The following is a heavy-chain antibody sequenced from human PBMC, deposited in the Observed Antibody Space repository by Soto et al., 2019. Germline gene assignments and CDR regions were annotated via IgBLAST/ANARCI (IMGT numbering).Heavy chain of an antibody. V-gene: IGHV3-9*01. J-gene: IGHJ4*02. D-gene: IGHD3-3*01. CDR2: ISWNSGII. CDR1: GFNFDEYA. CDR3: AKDRSPYYDFWSGYSHN. Sequence: EVQLVESGGGLVQPGRSLRLSCAASGFNFDEYAMHWVRQAPGKGLEWVSGISWNSGIIGYADSVKGRFTISRDNAKSSLYQKMNSLSAEDTDLYYCAKDRSPYYDFWSGYSHNWGQGTLVTVSS.